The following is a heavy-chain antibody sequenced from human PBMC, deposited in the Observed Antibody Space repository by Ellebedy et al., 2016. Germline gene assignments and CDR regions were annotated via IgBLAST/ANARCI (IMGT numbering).Heavy chain of an antibody. J-gene: IGHJ5*02. CDR3: ARDPRARWFDP. V-gene: IGHV1-2*02. Sequence: ASVKVSCXASGYTFTSYGISWVRQAPGQGLEWMGWINPNSGGTNYAQKFQGRVTMTRDTSISTAYMELSRLRSDDTAVYYCARDPRARWFDPWGQGTLVTVSS. CDR2: INPNSGGT. CDR1: GYTFTSYG.